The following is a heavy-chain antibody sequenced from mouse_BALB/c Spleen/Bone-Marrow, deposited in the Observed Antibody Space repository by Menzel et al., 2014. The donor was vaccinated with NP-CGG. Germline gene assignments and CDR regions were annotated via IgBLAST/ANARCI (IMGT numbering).Heavy chain of an antibody. CDR2: INPYNGDT. CDR3: GRSYGYDDWFAY. J-gene: IGHJ3*01. D-gene: IGHD2-2*01. CDR1: GYSFTGYF. Sequence: EVKLVESGPELVKPGASVKISCKASGYSFTGYFMNWVKQSRGKSLEWIGRINPYNGDTFYNQKFKGKATLTVDKSSSTAHMELLSLTSEDSAVYYCGRSYGYDDWFAYWGQGTLVTVSA. V-gene: IGHV1-37*01.